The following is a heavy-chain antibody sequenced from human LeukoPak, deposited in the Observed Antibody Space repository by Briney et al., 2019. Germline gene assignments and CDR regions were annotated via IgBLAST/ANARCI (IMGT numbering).Heavy chain of an antibody. CDR2: ISYDGSNK. CDR1: GFTFSTYG. D-gene: IGHD3-16*01. V-gene: IGHV3-30*03. CDR3: ATGGAQYYDY. J-gene: IGHJ4*01. Sequence: GGSLRLSCAASGFTFSTYGMHWVRQAPGQGLEWVAVISYDGSNKYYADSVKGRFTISRDNAKNTVVLQMNSLSAEDTAVYYCATGGAQYYDYWGQGTVVTVSS.